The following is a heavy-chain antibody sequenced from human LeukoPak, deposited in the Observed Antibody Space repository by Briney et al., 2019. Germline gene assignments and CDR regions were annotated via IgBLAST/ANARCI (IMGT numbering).Heavy chain of an antibody. D-gene: IGHD6-13*01. J-gene: IGHJ4*02. V-gene: IGHV4-38-2*02. CDR1: GYSISSGYY. CDR3: VSSLDSTGIAAAASFDY. Sequence: PSETLSLTCTVSGYSISSGYYWGWIRQPPGKGLEWIGSIYHSGSTYYNPSLKSRVTISVDTSKNQFSLKLSSVTAADTAVYYCVSSLDSTGIAAAASFDYWGQGTLVTVSS. CDR2: IYHSGST.